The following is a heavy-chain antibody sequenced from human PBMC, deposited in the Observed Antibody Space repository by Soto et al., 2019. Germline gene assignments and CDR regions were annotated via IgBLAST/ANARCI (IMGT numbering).Heavy chain of an antibody. Sequence: GGSLRLSCAASGFTFSSYSMNWVRQAPGKGLECVSGISSSSIGIYYADSVQGRFTISRDNSKNTVYLQMGSLRAEDMAVYYCARRARPDFYYMDVWGKGTTVTVSS. D-gene: IGHD6-6*01. CDR1: GFTFSSYS. V-gene: IGHV3-64*02. J-gene: IGHJ6*03. CDR2: ISSSSIGI. CDR3: ARRARPDFYYMDV.